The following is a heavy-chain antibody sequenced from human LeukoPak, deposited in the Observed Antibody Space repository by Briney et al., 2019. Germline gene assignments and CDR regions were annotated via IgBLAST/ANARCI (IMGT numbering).Heavy chain of an antibody. V-gene: IGHV4-30-2*01. CDR1: GGSISSGSYS. CDR3: ARGVGEAGAFDI. D-gene: IGHD3-10*01. J-gene: IGHJ3*02. Sequence: PSETLSLTCAVSGGSISSGSYSWSWIRQPPGKGLEWIGYIYHSGSTYYNPSLKSRVTISVDRSKNQFSLKLSSVTAADTAVYYCARGVGEAGAFDIWGQGTMVTVSS. CDR2: IYHSGST.